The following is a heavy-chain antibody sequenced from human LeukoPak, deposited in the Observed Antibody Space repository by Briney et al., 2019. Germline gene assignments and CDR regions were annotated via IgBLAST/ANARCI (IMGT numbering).Heavy chain of an antibody. CDR2: IYYSGST. J-gene: IGHJ4*02. CDR3: XXXXXYSSSWYGLDY. CDR1: GGFISSYY. D-gene: IGHD6-13*01. Sequence: SETLSLTCTVSGGFISSYYWSWIRQPPGKGLEWIGYIYYSGSTNYNPSLKSRVTISGDTSKNQFSLKLSSVTAADTAVYYGXXXXXYSSSWYGLDYWGQGTLVTVSS. V-gene: IGHV4-59*01.